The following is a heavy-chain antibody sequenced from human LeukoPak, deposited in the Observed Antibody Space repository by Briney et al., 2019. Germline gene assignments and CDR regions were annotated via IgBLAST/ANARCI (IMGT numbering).Heavy chain of an antibody. Sequence: PSETLSLTCTVSGGSISSGGYYWSWIRQHPGKGLEWIGYIYYSGSTYYNPSLKSRVTISVDTSKNQFSLKLSSVTAADTAVYYCARSLYYYDSSGYYYMGYWGQGTLVTVSS. J-gene: IGHJ4*02. V-gene: IGHV4-31*03. D-gene: IGHD3-22*01. CDR1: GGSISSGGYY. CDR2: IYYSGST. CDR3: ARSLYYYDSSGYYYMGY.